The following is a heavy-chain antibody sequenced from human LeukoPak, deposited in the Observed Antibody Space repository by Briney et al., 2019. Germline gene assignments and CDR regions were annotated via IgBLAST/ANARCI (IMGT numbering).Heavy chain of an antibody. CDR1: GFTFDDYA. CDR3: AKDKAGSVATIYGMDV. D-gene: IGHD5-12*01. J-gene: IGHJ6*02. Sequence: GGSLRLSCAASGFTFDDYAMHWVRQAPGKGLEWVSLISGDGGSTYYADSVKGRFTISRDNSKDSLYLQMNSLRTEDTALYYCAKDKAGSVATIYGMDVWGQGTTVTVSS. CDR2: ISGDGGST. V-gene: IGHV3-43*02.